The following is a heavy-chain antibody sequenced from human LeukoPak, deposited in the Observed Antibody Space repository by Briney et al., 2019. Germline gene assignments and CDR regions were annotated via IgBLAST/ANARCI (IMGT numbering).Heavy chain of an antibody. CDR2: IYSGGST. CDR1: GFTVSTFY. D-gene: IGHD3-22*01. CDR3: ARGNTMIVVVMRADV. Sequence: GGSLRLSCVASGFTVSTFYMTWVRQAPGKGLEWVSFIYSGGSTYYAGSVKGRFTISRDNAKNSLYLQMNSLRAEDTAVYYCARGNTMIVVVMRADVWGQGTTVTVSS. J-gene: IGHJ6*02. V-gene: IGHV3-66*01.